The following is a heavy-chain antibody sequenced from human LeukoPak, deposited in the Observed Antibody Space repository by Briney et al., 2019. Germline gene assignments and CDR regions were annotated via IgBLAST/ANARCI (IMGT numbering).Heavy chain of an antibody. CDR3: ARQYGSGSSYTPVVDL. D-gene: IGHD3-10*01. Sequence: SETLSLTCTVSGGSISSHYYWIWIRQPPGKGLEXXXXXXYSGSTYYNPSLKSRVTISVDTSKNQFSLKLNSLTAAETAVYYCARQYGSGSSYTPVVDLWGQGTLVTVSS. V-gene: IGHV4-39*01. J-gene: IGHJ4*02. CDR1: GGSISSHYY. CDR2: XXYSGST.